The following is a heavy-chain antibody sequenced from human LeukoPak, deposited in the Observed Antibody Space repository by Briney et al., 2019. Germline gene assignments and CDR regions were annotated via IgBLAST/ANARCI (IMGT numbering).Heavy chain of an antibody. CDR1: GNTLAEVF. CDR3: ATEITIFRPQPRDY. Sequence: ASVKVSCKVSGNTLAEVFIYWVRQAPGKGLEWMGGYDPEDYKIIYAQKFQGRFTMTEDTSTDTAYMELSSLRSEDTAVYYCATEITIFRPQPRDYWGQGTLVAVTS. J-gene: IGHJ4*02. CDR2: YDPEDYKI. V-gene: IGHV1-24*01. D-gene: IGHD3-3*01.